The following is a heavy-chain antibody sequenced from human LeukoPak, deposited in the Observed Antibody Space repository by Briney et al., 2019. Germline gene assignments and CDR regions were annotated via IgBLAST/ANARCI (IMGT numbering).Heavy chain of an antibody. D-gene: IGHD3-16*01. V-gene: IGHV4-39*01. CDR2: IHFSGTT. Sequence: PSETLSLTCTVSGGSISRSNYYWGWIRQPPGKGLEWIGSIHFSGTTYYTPSLKSRVTISVDTPKNQSSLNLNSVTAADTAIYYCARHIDNYAHSAYPPNDFWGQGTLVTVSS. CDR3: ARHIDNYAHSAYPPNDF. CDR1: GGSISRSNYY. J-gene: IGHJ4*02.